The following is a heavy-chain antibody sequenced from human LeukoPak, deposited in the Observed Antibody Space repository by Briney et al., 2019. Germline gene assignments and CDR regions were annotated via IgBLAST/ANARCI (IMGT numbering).Heavy chain of an antibody. D-gene: IGHD3-10*01. J-gene: IGHJ4*02. Sequence: PSETLSLTCTVSGGSISITRYYWGWIRQPPGKGLEWIGEINHSGSTNYNPSLKSRVTISVDTSKNQFSLKLSSVTAADTAVYYCARQGLWFGERWGQGTLVTVSS. CDR3: ARQGLWFGER. V-gene: IGHV4-39*01. CDR2: INHSGST. CDR1: GGSISITRYY.